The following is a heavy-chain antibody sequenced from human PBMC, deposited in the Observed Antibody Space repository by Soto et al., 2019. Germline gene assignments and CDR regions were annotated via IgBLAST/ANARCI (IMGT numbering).Heavy chain of an antibody. J-gene: IGHJ6*02. CDR3: ARHPRSAGTKYYYGMDV. D-gene: IGHD6-13*01. CDR2: IYYSGST. CDR1: GGSISSSSYY. Sequence: SETLSLTCTVSGGSISSSSYYWGWIRQPPGKGLEWIGSIYYSGSTYYNPSLKSRVTISVDTSKNQFSLKLSSVTAADTAVYYCARHPRSAGTKYYYGMDVWGQGTTVTVSS. V-gene: IGHV4-39*01.